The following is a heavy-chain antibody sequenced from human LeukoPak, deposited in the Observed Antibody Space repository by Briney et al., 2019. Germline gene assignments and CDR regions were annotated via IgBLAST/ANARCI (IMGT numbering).Heavy chain of an antibody. Sequence: HGESLKISCKGFGYSFTSYWIGWVRQMPGKGLEWMGIMYPLDSDTRYSPSFQGQVTISADKSISTAYLQWSSLKASDTATYFCARLPNAGGQWLVDYWGQGTLVTVSS. J-gene: IGHJ4*02. CDR2: MYPLDSDT. CDR1: GYSFTSYW. CDR3: ARLPNAGGQWLVDY. D-gene: IGHD6-19*01. V-gene: IGHV5-51*01.